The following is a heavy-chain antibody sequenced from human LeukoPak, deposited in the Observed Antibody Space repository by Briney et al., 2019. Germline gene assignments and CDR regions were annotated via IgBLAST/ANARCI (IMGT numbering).Heavy chain of an antibody. Sequence: PSETLSLTCAVYGGSFSGYYWSWIRQPPGKGLEWIGEINHSGSTNYNPSLKSQVTISVDTSKNQLSLKLSSVTAADTAVYYCARGGRGYSYGRYYFDYWGQGTLVTVSS. V-gene: IGHV4-34*01. J-gene: IGHJ4*02. CDR3: ARGGRGYSYGRYYFDY. CDR1: GGSFSGYY. D-gene: IGHD5-18*01. CDR2: INHSGST.